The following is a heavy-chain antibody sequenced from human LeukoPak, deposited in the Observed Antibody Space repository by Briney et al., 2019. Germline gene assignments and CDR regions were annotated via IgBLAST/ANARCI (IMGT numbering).Heavy chain of an antibody. V-gene: IGHV4-59*01. D-gene: IGHD3-22*01. CDR2: IYYSGST. Sequence: PSETLSLTCTVSGGSISSYYRSWIRQPPRKGLEWIGYIYYSGSTNYNPSLKSRVTISVDTSKNQFSLKLSSVTAADTAVYYCARSYYDSSGYYPLGDVWGKGTTVTVSS. CDR1: GGSISSYY. J-gene: IGHJ6*04. CDR3: ARSYYDSSGYYPLGDV.